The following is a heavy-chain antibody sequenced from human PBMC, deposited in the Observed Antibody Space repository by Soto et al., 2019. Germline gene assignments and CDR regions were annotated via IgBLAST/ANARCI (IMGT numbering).Heavy chain of an antibody. D-gene: IGHD2-15*01. CDR2: ISGSGVTT. CDR1: GFTFSNYA. J-gene: IGHJ3*02. Sequence: EMQLLESGGDLVQPGGSLRLSCAASGFTFSNYAMTWVRQAPGKGLEYISAISGSGVTTYSADSMKGRFTISRDNSKNSLYLQLNSLRAEDTAVYYCAKDRDDIGMVDAFEIWGQGTMVTVSS. V-gene: IGHV3-23*01. CDR3: AKDRDDIGMVDAFEI.